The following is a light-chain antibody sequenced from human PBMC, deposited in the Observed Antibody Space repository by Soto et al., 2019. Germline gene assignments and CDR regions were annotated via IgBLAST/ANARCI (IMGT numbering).Light chain of an antibody. CDR3: QQTYTTRVYT. CDR2: AAS. Sequence: DMLLTQSPTSLSASVGDTVTITCRASQSISINLNWYQHRPGEAPKVLIYAASTLATGAPSRFSGTGVGTDFTPTISSLQLEDFATYYCQQTYTTRVYTFGQGTKLEFK. J-gene: IGKJ2*01. V-gene: IGKV1-39*01. CDR1: QSISIN.